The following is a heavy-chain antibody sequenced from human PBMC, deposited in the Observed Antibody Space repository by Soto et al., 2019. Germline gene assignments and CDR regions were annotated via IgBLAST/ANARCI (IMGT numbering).Heavy chain of an antibody. D-gene: IGHD3-10*01. Sequence: LQSGGGVVQPGESWRLSCAASGFSLRDHALSWVRQAAGGGLEWVSGISGSEDRTNYADFVRGRFIISKDRAKNTLYLDMSGLRVDDTAVYFCGRTYTGGWGQGTLVTVSS. V-gene: IGHV3-23*01. CDR1: GFSLRDHA. CDR2: ISGSEDRT. CDR3: GRTYTGG. J-gene: IGHJ4*02.